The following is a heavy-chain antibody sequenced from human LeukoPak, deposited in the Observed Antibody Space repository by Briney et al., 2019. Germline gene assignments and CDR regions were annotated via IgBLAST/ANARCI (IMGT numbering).Heavy chain of an antibody. J-gene: IGHJ6*02. Sequence: PGASVTVSCKASGYTFTSYYMHWVRQAPGQGLEWMGIINPSGGSTSYAQKFQGRVTMTRDTSTSTVYMELSSLRSEDTAVYYCARDPPRRYSSSSLMNYYYGMDVWGQGTTVTVSS. CDR1: GYTFTSYY. D-gene: IGHD6-6*01. V-gene: IGHV1-46*01. CDR2: INPSGGST. CDR3: ARDPPRRYSSSSLMNYYYGMDV.